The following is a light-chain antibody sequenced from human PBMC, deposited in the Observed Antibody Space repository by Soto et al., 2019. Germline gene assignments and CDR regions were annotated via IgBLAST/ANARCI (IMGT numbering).Light chain of an antibody. CDR3: AAWDDSLNGLI. J-gene: IGLJ2*01. CDR1: SSNIGSHT. Sequence: QSALTQPPSASGTPGQRITISCSGSSSNIGSHTVNWHQQVPGTAPKLLIYSNNDRPSGVPDRFSGSKSGTSASLAISGLQSGDEADYYCAAWDDSLNGLIFGGGTKLTVL. V-gene: IGLV1-44*01. CDR2: SNN.